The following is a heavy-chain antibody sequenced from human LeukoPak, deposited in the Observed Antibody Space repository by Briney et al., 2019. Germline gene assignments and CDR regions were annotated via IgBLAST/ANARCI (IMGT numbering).Heavy chain of an antibody. Sequence: PSETLSLTCAAYGGSFSGYYWSWIRQPPGKGLEWIGEINHSGSTNYNPSLKSRVTISVDTSKNQFSLKLSSVTAADTAAYYCARGLDYYGSGSQGYYFDYWGQGTLVTVSS. J-gene: IGHJ4*02. V-gene: IGHV4-34*01. CDR3: ARGLDYYGSGSQGYYFDY. CDR1: GGSFSGYY. D-gene: IGHD3-10*01. CDR2: INHSGST.